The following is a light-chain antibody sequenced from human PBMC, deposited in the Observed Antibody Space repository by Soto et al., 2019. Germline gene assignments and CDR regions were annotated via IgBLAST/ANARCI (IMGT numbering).Light chain of an antibody. V-gene: IGLV1-47*01. J-gene: IGLJ2*01. CDR2: RST. Sequence: QSVLTQPPSASGTPGQRVTIACSGSNSNIGSNPVYWYQQLPGTAPKLLIYRSTQRPSGVSDRFSGSKSGTSASLAISGLRFEDEADYYCAAWDDSLSGVVFGGGTKLTVL. CDR1: NSNIGSNP. CDR3: AAWDDSLSGVV.